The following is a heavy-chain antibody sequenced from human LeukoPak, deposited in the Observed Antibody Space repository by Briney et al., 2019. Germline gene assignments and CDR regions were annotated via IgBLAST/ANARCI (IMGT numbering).Heavy chain of an antibody. CDR2: TYYRSKWYN. D-gene: IGHD5-18*01. CDR3: ARGGYSYASIDYYYYYMDV. Sequence: SQTLSLTCAISGDSVSSNSAAWNWIRQSPSRGLEWLGRTYYRSKWYNDYAVSVKSRITINPDTSKNQFSLQLNSVTPEDAAVYYCARGGYSYASIDYYYYYMDVWGKGTTVTVSS. CDR1: GDSVSSNSAA. V-gene: IGHV6-1*01. J-gene: IGHJ6*03.